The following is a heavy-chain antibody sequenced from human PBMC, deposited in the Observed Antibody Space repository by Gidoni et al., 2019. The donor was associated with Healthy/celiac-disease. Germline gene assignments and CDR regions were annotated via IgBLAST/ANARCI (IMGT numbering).Heavy chain of an antibody. V-gene: IGHV3-9*01. CDR1: GFTFDDYA. D-gene: IGHD6-19*01. CDR2: ISWNSGSI. Sequence: EVQLVESGGGLVQPGRSLRLSCSASGFTFDDYAMHWVRQAPGKGLEWVSGISWNSGSIGYADSVKGRFTISRDNAKNSLYLQMNSLRAEDTALYYCAKDMGIAVAGTPRYYYYGMDVWGQGTTVTVSS. CDR3: AKDMGIAVAGTPRYYYYGMDV. J-gene: IGHJ6*02.